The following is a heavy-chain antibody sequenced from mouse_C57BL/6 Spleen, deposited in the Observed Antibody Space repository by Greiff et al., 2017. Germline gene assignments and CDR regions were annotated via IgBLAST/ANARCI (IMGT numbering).Heavy chain of an antibody. Sequence: QVHVQQSGAELMKPGASVKLSCKATGYTFTGYWIEWVKQRPGHGLEWIGEIFPGSGSTNYNEKFKGKATFTADTSSNTAYMQLSSLTTEDSAVYYCARRGLYCAWFAYWGQGTPVTVSA. D-gene: IGHD1-1*01. V-gene: IGHV1-9*01. CDR3: ARRGLYCAWFAY. CDR2: IFPGSGST. CDR1: GYTFTGYW. J-gene: IGHJ3*01.